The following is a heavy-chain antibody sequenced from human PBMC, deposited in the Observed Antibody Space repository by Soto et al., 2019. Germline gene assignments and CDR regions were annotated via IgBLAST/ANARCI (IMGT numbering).Heavy chain of an antibody. D-gene: IGHD3-22*01. CDR3: AKFGGDTMITARRRDNPAEYFQH. Sequence: EVQLLESGGGLVQPGGSLRLSCAASGFTFSSYAMSWVRQAPGKGLEWVSALSGSGGSTYYAESVKGRFTISRDNSKNTLYLQMNSLRAEDTAVYYCAKFGGDTMITARRRDNPAEYFQHWGQGTLVTVSS. J-gene: IGHJ1*01. CDR1: GFTFSSYA. V-gene: IGHV3-23*01. CDR2: LSGSGGST.